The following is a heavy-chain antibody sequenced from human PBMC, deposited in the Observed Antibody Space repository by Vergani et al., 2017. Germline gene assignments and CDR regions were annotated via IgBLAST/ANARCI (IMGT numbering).Heavy chain of an antibody. CDR1: GFTFSSYA. Sequence: EVQLLESGGGLVQPGGSLRLSCAASGFTFSSYAMSWVRQAPGKGLELVSAISGSGGSTYYADSVKCRFTISRDNSKNPLYLQMNSLRAEDTAVYYCAKHLGYCSSTSCPRSYYFDYWGQGTLVTVSS. CDR3: AKHLGYCSSTSCPRSYYFDY. D-gene: IGHD2-2*01. CDR2: ISGSGGST. J-gene: IGHJ4*02. V-gene: IGHV3-23*01.